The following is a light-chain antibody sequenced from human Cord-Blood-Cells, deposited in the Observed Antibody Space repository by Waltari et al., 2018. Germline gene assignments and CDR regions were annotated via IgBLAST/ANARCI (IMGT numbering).Light chain of an antibody. CDR2: DAS. CDR1: QSVSSS. V-gene: IGKV3-11*01. J-gene: IGKJ1*01. CDR3: QQRSNWPPT. Sequence: EIVFTQSPATLSLSPGERATLSCRASQSVSSSLAWYQQKPGQAPRLLIYDASNRATGIPARFSGSGSGTDFTLTISSLEPEDFAVYYCQQRSNWPPTFGQGTKVEIK.